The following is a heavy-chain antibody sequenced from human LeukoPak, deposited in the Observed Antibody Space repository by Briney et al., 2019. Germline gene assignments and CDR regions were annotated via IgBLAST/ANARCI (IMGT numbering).Heavy chain of an antibody. CDR2: IYTSGST. D-gene: IGHD3-22*01. V-gene: IGHV4-4*09. J-gene: IGHJ5*02. CDR1: GDSITNFY. CDR3: ARCNAPYYYDSTGYYWFDP. Sequence: SETLSLTCAVSGDSITNFYWSWIRQSPGKGLEWIGDIYTSGSTKYHPSLKSRATISVDTSKNQFSQKLFSVTAADTAVYYCARCNAPYYYDSTGYYWFDPWGQGTLVTVSS.